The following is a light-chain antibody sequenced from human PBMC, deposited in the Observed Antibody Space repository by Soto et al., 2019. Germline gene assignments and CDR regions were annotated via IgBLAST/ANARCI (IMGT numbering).Light chain of an antibody. CDR3: QQYNSYPHT. Sequence: GDRVTITCRASQSINSWLAWYQQRPGKAPKLLMYKASSLQSGVPSRFSGSGSGTEFTLTISRLQPADFATYYCQQYNSYPHTFGQATKLEIK. CDR2: KAS. J-gene: IGKJ2*01. V-gene: IGKV1-5*03. CDR1: QSINSW.